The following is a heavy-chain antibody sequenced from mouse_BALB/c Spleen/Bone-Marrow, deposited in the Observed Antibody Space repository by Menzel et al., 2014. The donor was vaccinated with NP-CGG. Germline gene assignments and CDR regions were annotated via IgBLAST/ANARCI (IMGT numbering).Heavy chain of an antibody. V-gene: IGHV4-1*02. J-gene: IGHJ2*01. CDR3: ARPDYYGYLNY. CDR1: GFDFSRYR. Sequence: EVNVVDSGGGLVQPGGSLKLSCAASGFDFSRYRVSWVRQAPGKGLEWIGEINPDSRTKNYSPSLKDKFIISRDNAKNTLYLRLNKVRSEDTALYYCARPDYYGYLNYWGQGTTLTVSS. D-gene: IGHD1-1*01. CDR2: INPDSRTK.